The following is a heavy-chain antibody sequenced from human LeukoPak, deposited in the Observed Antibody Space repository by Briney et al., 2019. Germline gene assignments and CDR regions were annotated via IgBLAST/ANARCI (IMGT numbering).Heavy chain of an antibody. Sequence: SETLSQTLAGYGGSFIGYYCSWIRQPPGKGLEWIGEINHSGSTNYNPSLKSRVTISVDTSKNQFSLKLSSVTAADTAVYYCARAGVKKFYCSGGSCYRSWFDPWGQGTLVTVSS. CDR3: ARAGVKKFYCSGGSCYRSWFDP. D-gene: IGHD2-15*01. J-gene: IGHJ5*02. CDR1: GGSFIGYY. CDR2: INHSGST. V-gene: IGHV4-34*01.